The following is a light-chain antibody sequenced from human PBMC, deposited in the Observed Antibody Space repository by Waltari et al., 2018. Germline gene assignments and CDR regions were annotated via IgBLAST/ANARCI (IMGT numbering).Light chain of an antibody. CDR3: QQYYRVPFT. Sequence: DIVMTQSPDSLTVSLGERATINCKSSQSVINSADNKNKLAWYQQKAGQPHKLLIYWASTRESGVPDRFSGSGSGTDFTPTISSLQAEDVAVYYCQQYYRVPFTFGPGTKVDIK. CDR1: QSVINSADNKNK. V-gene: IGKV4-1*01. J-gene: IGKJ3*01. CDR2: WAS.